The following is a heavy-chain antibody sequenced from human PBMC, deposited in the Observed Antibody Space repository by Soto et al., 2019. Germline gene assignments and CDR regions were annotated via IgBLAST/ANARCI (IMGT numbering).Heavy chain of an antibody. D-gene: IGHD3-22*01. V-gene: IGHV4-39*01. CDR1: GDSISNSRFY. J-gene: IGHJ5*02. CDR2: IYHTGNA. Sequence: SETLSLTCSVSGDSISNSRFYWAWIRQPPGEGLEWIGSIYHTGNAYYNPSLKSRVTISVDTSKNQFSLKLTSVTAADAALYYCARDFFDSSDYTKNWFDPWGQGTLVTSPQ. CDR3: ARDFFDSSDYTKNWFDP.